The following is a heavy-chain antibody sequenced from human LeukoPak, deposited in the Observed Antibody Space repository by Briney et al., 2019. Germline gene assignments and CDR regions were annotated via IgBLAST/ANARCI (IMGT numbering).Heavy chain of an antibody. J-gene: IGHJ4*02. V-gene: IGHV3-21*01. Sequence: PGGSLRLSCSASGFTFSSYSVNWVRQATGKGLEWVSFISSSSSYIYQADSVKGRFTISRDNAKNSLYLQMNSLRAEDTAVYYCARLHYYDSSGYEVDYWGQGTLVTVSS. CDR2: ISSSSSYI. CDR3: ARLHYYDSSGYEVDY. CDR1: GFTFSSYS. D-gene: IGHD3-22*01.